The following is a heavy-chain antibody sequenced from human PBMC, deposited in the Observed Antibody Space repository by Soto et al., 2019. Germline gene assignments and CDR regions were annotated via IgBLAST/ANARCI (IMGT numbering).Heavy chain of an antibody. CDR1: GFTFSRYW. D-gene: IGHD3-16*02. V-gene: IGHV3-7*01. J-gene: IGHJ4*02. CDR3: ARERYYDYIWGSYRSPGDY. Sequence: EVPLVESGGGLVQPGGSLRLSCAAAGFTFSRYWMRWFRQAPGKGLEWVANIKQDGSEKYYVDSVKGRFTISRDNAKNSLYLQMNRLRAEDTAVYYCARERYYDYIWGSYRSPGDYWGQGTLVTGSS. CDR2: IKQDGSEK.